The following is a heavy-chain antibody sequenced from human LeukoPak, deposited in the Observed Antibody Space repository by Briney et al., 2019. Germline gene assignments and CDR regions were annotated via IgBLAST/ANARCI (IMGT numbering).Heavy chain of an antibody. Sequence: PSQTLSLTCAVSGGSISSGGYSWSWIRQPPEKSLEWIGYIYHSGSTHYNPSLKSRVTISVDRSKNQFSLKLSSVTAADTAVYYCARGPHSSGGYLNNWFDPWGQGTLVTVSS. CDR2: IYHSGST. CDR3: ARGPHSSGGYLNNWFDP. V-gene: IGHV4-30-2*01. D-gene: IGHD5-12*01. CDR1: GGSISSGGYS. J-gene: IGHJ5*02.